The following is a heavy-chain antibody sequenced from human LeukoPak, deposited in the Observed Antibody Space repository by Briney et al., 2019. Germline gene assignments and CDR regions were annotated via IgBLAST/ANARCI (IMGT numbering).Heavy chain of an antibody. Sequence: SETLSLTCTVSGGSMSPYHWGWIRQPPGKGLEWTGYIYYSGSTNYNPSLNSRVTISVDTSKNQFSLRLSSMTAADTAIYSRAVSGRFDYWGQGTLVTVSS. V-gene: IGHV4-59*08. D-gene: IGHD6-19*01. CDR1: GGSMSPYH. CDR2: IYYSGST. CDR3: AVSGRFDY. J-gene: IGHJ4*02.